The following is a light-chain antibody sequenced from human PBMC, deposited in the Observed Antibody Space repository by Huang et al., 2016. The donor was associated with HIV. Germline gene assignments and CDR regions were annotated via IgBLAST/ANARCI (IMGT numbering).Light chain of an antibody. CDR1: QTIITW. CDR2: KAS. J-gene: IGKJ2*01. Sequence: DIQMTQSPSTLSASVGDRVTITCRASQTIITWLAWYQQKPGRAPKLLIHKASTLESGVLSRFSGSVSGTEFTLTISRLQPDDYATYYCQQYNTYSYTFGQGTKLEIK. V-gene: IGKV1-5*03. CDR3: QQYNTYSYT.